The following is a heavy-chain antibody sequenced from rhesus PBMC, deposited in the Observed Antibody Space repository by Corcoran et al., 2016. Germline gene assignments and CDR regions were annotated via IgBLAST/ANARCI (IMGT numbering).Heavy chain of an antibody. CDR2: ISGSGGST. CDR1: GGSISSNY. Sequence: QLQLQESGPGLVKPSETLSLTCAVSGGSISSNYWSWIRQPPGKGLEWIGRISGSGGSTDYNPSLKSRVTISTDTSKNQFSLKLRSLTAAETAVYYCAGGACSDSGCFSAFDYWGQGVLVTVSS. CDR3: AGGACSDSGCFSAFDY. J-gene: IGHJ4*01. D-gene: IGHD2-33*01. V-gene: IGHV4-173*01.